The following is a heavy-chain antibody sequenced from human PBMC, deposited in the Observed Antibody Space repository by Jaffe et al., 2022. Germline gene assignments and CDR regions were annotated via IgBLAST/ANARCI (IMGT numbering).Heavy chain of an antibody. D-gene: IGHD2-15*01. CDR3: AKDLAPIVVVVAAYYGAFDI. Sequence: QVQLVESGGGVVQPGGSLRLSCAASGFTFSSYGMHWVRQAPGKGLEWVAFIRYDGSNKYYADSVKGRFTISRDNSKNTLYLQMNSLRAEDTAVYYCAKDLAPIVVVVAAYYGAFDIWGQGTMVTVSS. CDR1: GFTFSSYG. J-gene: IGHJ3*02. CDR2: IRYDGSNK. V-gene: IGHV3-30*02.